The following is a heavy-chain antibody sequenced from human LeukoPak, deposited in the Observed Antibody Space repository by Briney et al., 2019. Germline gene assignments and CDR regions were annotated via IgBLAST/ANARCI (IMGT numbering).Heavy chain of an antibody. CDR3: ARDPGYYYDSSGYYVY. D-gene: IGHD3-22*01. CDR2: IYYSGST. J-gene: IGHJ4*02. CDR1: GGSISSYY. V-gene: IGHV4-59*01. Sequence: SETLSLTCTVSGGSISSYYWSWIRQPPGKGLEWIGYIYYSGSTNYNPSLKSRVTISVDTSKNQFSLKLSSVTAADTAVYYCARDPGYYYDSSGYYVYWGQGTLVTVSS.